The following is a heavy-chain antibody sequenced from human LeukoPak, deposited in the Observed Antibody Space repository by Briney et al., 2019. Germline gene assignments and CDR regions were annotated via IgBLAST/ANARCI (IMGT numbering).Heavy chain of an antibody. CDR3: ASRATRDYGGNPFDY. J-gene: IGHJ4*02. CDR1: GGSISSGGYS. Sequence: SETLSLTCAVSGGSISSGGYSWSWIRQPPGKGLEWIGYIYHSGSTYYNPSLRSRVTISVDRSKNEFSLKLSSVTAADTAVYYCASRATRDYGGNPFDYWGQGTLVTVSS. V-gene: IGHV4-30-2*01. D-gene: IGHD4-23*01. CDR2: IYHSGST.